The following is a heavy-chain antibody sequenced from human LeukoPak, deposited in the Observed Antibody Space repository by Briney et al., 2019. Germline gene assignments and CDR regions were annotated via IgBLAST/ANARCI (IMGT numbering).Heavy chain of an antibody. CDR1: GGSINSYT. J-gene: IGHJ4*01. D-gene: IGHD6-6*01. CDR3: ARTKHLVGYFFDF. V-gene: IGHV1-69*13. CDR2: VNPFSGTA. Sequence: SVKVSCKCSGGSINSYTISRVRQAPGQGLLEWMGGVNPFSGTANYAQQFQGRLTIISDESTRTAYMELSSLGSEDTAVYYCARTKHLVGYFFDFWGHGTLVTVSS.